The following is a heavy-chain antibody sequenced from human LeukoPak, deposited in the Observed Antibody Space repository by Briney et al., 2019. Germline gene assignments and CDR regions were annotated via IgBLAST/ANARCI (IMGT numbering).Heavy chain of an antibody. V-gene: IGHV4-59*01. J-gene: IGHJ4*02. CDR1: GGPLSSYF. Sequence: PSETLSLTCTVSGGPLSSYFWSWIRQPPGKGLEWIAYIYYSGSTNYNPSLKSRVTISVDTSKNQFSLKLSSVTVADTAVYYCARQPSSWFTSFDSWGQGTLVTVSS. CDR3: ARQPSSWFTSFDS. D-gene: IGHD6-13*01. CDR2: IYYSGST.